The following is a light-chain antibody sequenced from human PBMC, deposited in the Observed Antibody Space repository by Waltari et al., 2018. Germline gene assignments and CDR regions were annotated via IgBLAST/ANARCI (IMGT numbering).Light chain of an antibody. CDR1: SGHSSNV. Sequence: QLVLTQSPSASASLGASVKLTCTLSSGHSSNVVAWLQQQPEKGPRYLMKVNSDGSHSQGDGLPDRFSGTSSGAERYLTISNLQSEDEADYYCQSGGHGTWVFGGGTKLTVL. V-gene: IGLV4-69*01. J-gene: IGLJ3*02. CDR2: VNSDGSH. CDR3: QSGGHGTWV.